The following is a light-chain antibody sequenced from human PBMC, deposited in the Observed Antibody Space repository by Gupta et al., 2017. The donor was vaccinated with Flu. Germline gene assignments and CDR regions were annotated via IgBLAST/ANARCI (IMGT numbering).Light chain of an antibody. CDR2: DDN. Sequence: SYELTQPPSVSVSPGQTASITCSGDKLGDKFASWYQQKPGQSPVVVIYDDNRRPSGIPERLSGSNSGNTATLTISGTLAVDEADYFCLAWDNSTVVFGGGTKLTGL. J-gene: IGLJ2*01. CDR3: LAWDNSTVV. V-gene: IGLV3-1*01. CDR1: KLGDKF.